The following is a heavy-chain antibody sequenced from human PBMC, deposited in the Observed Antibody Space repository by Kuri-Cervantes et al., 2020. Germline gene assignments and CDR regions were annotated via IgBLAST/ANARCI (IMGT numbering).Heavy chain of an antibody. Sequence: GESLKISCEASGFTFSSYGMHWVRQAPGKGLEWVAIIWFDGRNKYYRDSVKGRFTISRGNSKNTLYLQMNSLRAENTAVYYCARWSGEFTDYWGQGTLVTVSS. CDR3: ARWSGEFTDY. D-gene: IGHD3-10*01. J-gene: IGHJ4*02. CDR2: IWFDGRNK. CDR1: GFTFSSYG. V-gene: IGHV3-33*01.